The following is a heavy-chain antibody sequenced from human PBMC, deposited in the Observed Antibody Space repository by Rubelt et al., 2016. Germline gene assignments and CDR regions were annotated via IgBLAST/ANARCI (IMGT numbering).Heavy chain of an antibody. CDR1: GGSVSSTGYY. CDR3: ARDGPTESPC. CDR2: IYNSGST. V-gene: IGHV4-61*03. D-gene: IGHD4-11*01. J-gene: IGHJ4*02. Sequence: QVQLQESGPGLVKPSETLSLTCTVSGGSVSSTGYYWSWIRQPPGKGLEWIGYIYNSGSTDYNPSLKSRVTISVDTSNNNLSLKFSSVTAADTAVDYVARDGPTESPCWGQGTLVTVSS.